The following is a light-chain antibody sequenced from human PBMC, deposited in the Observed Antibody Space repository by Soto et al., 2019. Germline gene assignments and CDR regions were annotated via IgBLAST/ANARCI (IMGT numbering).Light chain of an antibody. J-gene: IGKJ1*01. CDR1: QDISSY. CDR3: QQYYSYPWT. V-gene: IGKV1-9*01. CDR2: AAS. Sequence: DIQMTQSPSSLSASVGDRVTITCRASQDISSYLAWYQQKPGKAPKLLIYAASTLQSGVPSRFSGSGSGTDFTLTISCLQSEDFATYYCQQYYSYPWTFGQGTKVDIK.